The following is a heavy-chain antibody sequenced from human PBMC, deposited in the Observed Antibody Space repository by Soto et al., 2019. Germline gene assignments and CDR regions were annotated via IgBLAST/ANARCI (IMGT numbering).Heavy chain of an antibody. Sequence: EVQLVESGGGLVKPGGSLRLSCAASGFTFSSYSMNWVRQAPGKGLEWVSSISSSSSYIYYADSVKGRFTISRDNAKNSLYLQMNSQRAEDTAVYYCARDYDPGYYFDYWGQGTLVTVSS. V-gene: IGHV3-21*01. CDR3: ARDYDPGYYFDY. CDR1: GFTFSSYS. J-gene: IGHJ4*02. CDR2: ISSSSSYI. D-gene: IGHD3-3*01.